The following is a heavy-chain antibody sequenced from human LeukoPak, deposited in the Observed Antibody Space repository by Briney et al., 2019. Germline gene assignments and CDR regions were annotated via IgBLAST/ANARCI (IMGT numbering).Heavy chain of an antibody. CDR1: GGTFSSYA. CDR2: IIPIFGIA. V-gene: IGHV1-69*04. Sequence: GSSVKVSCKASGGTFSSYAISWVRQAPGQGLEWMGRIIPIFGIANYAQKFQGRVMITADKSTSTAYMELSSLRSEDTAVYYCATRGYPGEHYGMDVWGQGTTVTVSS. D-gene: IGHD7-27*01. J-gene: IGHJ6*02. CDR3: ATRGYPGEHYGMDV.